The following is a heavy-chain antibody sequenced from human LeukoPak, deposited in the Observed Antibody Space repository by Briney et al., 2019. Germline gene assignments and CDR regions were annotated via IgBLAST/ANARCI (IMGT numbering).Heavy chain of an antibody. V-gene: IGHV1-2*02. CDR1: GYTFTGPY. D-gene: IGHD2-8*01. Sequence: GASSKVSCKASGYTFTGPYIHWMRQAPGQGLEWMAWINPNSGGTKYAQKFQGRVTVTRDTSTSTAYMELSGLRADDTATYYCARVEYCTKGVCINFDLWGQGTLVAVSS. J-gene: IGHJ4*02. CDR2: INPNSGGT. CDR3: ARVEYCTKGVCINFDL.